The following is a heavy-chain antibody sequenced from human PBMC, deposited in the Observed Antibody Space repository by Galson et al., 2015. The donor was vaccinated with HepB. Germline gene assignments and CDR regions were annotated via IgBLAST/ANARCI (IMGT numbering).Heavy chain of an antibody. V-gene: IGHV3-11*05. CDR2: ISSSSSYT. Sequence: SLRLSCAASGFTFSDYYMSWIRQAPGKGLEWVSYISSSSSYTNYADSVKGRFTISRDNAKNSLYLQMNSLRAEDTAVYYCARVPATSGWSHWYFDLWGRGTLVTVSS. CDR1: GFTFSDYY. CDR3: ARVPATSGWSHWYFDL. D-gene: IGHD6-19*01. J-gene: IGHJ2*01.